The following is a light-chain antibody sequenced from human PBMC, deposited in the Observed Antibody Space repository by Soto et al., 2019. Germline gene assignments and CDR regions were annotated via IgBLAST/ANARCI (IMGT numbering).Light chain of an antibody. CDR3: GTWDSSLSAYV. CDR2: DNN. V-gene: IGLV1-51*01. J-gene: IGLJ1*01. CDR1: SSNIGNNY. Sequence: QSVLTQPPSVSAAPGQKVTISCSGSSSNIGNNYVSWYQQLPRTAPKLLIYDNNKQPSGIPDRFSGSKSGTSATLGITGLQTGDEADYYCGTWDSSLSAYVFGTGTKVTVL.